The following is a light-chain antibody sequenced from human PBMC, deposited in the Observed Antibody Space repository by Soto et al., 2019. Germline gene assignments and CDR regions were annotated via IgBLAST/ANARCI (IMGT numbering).Light chain of an antibody. CDR2: EVS. Sequence: QSALTQPPSVSGSPGQSVTISCTGTSSDVGSYNRVSWYQQPPGTAPKLMIYEVSNRPSGVPDRFSGSKSGNTASLTISGLQAEDEADYYCSSYTSSSTVFGGGTNLTVL. CDR3: SSYTSSSTV. J-gene: IGLJ2*01. V-gene: IGLV2-18*02. CDR1: SSDVGSYNR.